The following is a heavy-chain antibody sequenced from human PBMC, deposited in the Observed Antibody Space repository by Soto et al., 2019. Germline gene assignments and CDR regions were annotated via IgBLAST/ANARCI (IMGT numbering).Heavy chain of an antibody. CDR3: ARNMNGYMDV. V-gene: IGHV3-74*01. J-gene: IGHJ6*03. D-gene: IGHD1-1*01. Sequence: EVQLVESGGGLVQPGGSLRLSCAASGFTFSSYWMHWVRQAPGKGLVWVSHINPDGSNTAYADSVKGRFTISRDNAKNTLYLQMNSLRAEDTAVYFCARNMNGYMDVWGIGTTVTVSS. CDR1: GFTFSSYW. CDR2: INPDGSNT.